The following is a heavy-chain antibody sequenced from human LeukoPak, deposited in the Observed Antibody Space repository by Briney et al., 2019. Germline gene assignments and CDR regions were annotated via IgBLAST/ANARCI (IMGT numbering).Heavy chain of an antibody. V-gene: IGHV1-18*01. D-gene: IGHD3-3*01. Sequence: ASVKVSCKASGYTFTSYGISWVRQAPGQGLEWMGWIGAYNGNTNYAQKLQGRVTMTTDTSTSTAYMELRSLRSDDTAVYYCARVSRTQYYDFWSGYYGVRAFDIWGQGTMVTVSS. J-gene: IGHJ3*02. CDR3: ARVSRTQYYDFWSGYYGVRAFDI. CDR1: GYTFTSYG. CDR2: IGAYNGNT.